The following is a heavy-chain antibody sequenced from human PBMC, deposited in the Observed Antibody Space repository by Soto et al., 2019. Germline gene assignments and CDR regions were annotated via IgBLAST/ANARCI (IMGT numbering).Heavy chain of an antibody. J-gene: IGHJ6*02. Sequence: GGSLRLSCAASGFTVSSNYMSWVRQAPGKGLEWVSVIYSGGTTYYADSVKGRFSISRDNSKNTLYLQMNTLRAEDTAVYYCARAGTRPYYYYGMDVWGQGTTVTVSS. CDR2: IYSGGTT. D-gene: IGHD1-1*01. V-gene: IGHV3-53*01. CDR3: ARAGTRPYYYYGMDV. CDR1: GFTVSSNY.